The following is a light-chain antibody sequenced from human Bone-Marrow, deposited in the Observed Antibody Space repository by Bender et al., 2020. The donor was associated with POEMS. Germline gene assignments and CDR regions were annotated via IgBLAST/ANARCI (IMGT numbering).Light chain of an antibody. J-gene: IGLJ2*01. Sequence: QSVLTQPPSVSAAPGQKVTISCSGSSSNIGSYYVYWYQQLPGTAPKLLIRDTDKRPSGIPDRFSGSESGTSATLAITGLQTGDEADYYCGTWDTSLSVGVFGGGTKLTVL. CDR3: GTWDTSLSVGV. V-gene: IGLV1-51*01. CDR2: DTD. CDR1: SSNIGSYY.